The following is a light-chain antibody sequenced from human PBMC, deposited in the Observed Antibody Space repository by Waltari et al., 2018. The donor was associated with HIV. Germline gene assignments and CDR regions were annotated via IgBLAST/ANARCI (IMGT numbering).Light chain of an antibody. Sequence: DIVLTQSPRTLSLSPGERAPLSCRSSQSFATYLAWYQQKPGQAPRLLIYDSSNRAAGIPARFSGSGSGTDFTLTISSLEPEDFAVYYCHQRSTWPPTFGQGTKV. J-gene: IGKJ2*01. CDR2: DSS. CDR3: HQRSTWPPT. V-gene: IGKV3-11*01. CDR1: QSFATY.